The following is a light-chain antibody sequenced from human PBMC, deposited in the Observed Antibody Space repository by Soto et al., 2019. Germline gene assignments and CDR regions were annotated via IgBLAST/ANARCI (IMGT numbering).Light chain of an antibody. V-gene: IGKV3-15*01. CDR3: QQYNNWGT. J-gene: IGKJ1*01. Sequence: EIVMTQSPATLSVSPGERATLSGRASQSVSSNLAWYQQKPGQAPRLLIYGASTRATGIPARFSGSGSGTEFPLTSSRLQSEDFAVYYCQQYNNWGTFGQGTKVEIK. CDR2: GAS. CDR1: QSVSSN.